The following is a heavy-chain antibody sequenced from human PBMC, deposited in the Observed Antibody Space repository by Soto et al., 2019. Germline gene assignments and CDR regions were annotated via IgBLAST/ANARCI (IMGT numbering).Heavy chain of an antibody. Sequence: SETLSLTCAVYGGSFSGYYWSWIRQPPGKGLEWIGEINHSGSTNYNPSLKSRVTISVXXSKXXXXLKLXSXXAAXTAVYYCARGNSSPYPSRRFDYWGQGTLVTVSS. CDR1: GGSFSGYY. CDR2: INHSGST. J-gene: IGHJ4*02. CDR3: ARGNSSPYPSRRFDY. D-gene: IGHD2-2*01. V-gene: IGHV4-34*01.